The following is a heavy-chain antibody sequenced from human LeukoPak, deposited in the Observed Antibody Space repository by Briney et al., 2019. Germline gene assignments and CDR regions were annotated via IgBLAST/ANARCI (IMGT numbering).Heavy chain of an antibody. D-gene: IGHD3-16*01. CDR2: INPDGREK. Sequence: PGGSLRLSCAASGFTFSTNWMPWVRRAPGKGLEWVANINPDGREKFYVDSVKGRFTISRENAKNSLYLQMNSLRAEGTAVYYCTRDYDWGQGALVTVSS. V-gene: IGHV3-7*04. J-gene: IGHJ4*02. CDR1: GFTFSTNW. CDR3: TRDYD.